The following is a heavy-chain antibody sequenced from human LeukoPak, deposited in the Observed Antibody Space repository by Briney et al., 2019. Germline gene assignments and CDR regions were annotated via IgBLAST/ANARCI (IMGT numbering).Heavy chain of an antibody. CDR3: ARGHCSSTSCRTVYYYMDV. CDR2: VNWNGGST. V-gene: IGHV3-20*04. Sequence: GGSLRLSCAASGFTFDDYGMSWVRQAPGKGLEWVSGVNWNGGSTGYAESVKGRFTISRDNAKNSLYLQMNSLRAEDTALYYCARGHCSSTSCRTVYYYMDVWGEGTTVTVSS. J-gene: IGHJ6*03. D-gene: IGHD2-2*01. CDR1: GFTFDDYG.